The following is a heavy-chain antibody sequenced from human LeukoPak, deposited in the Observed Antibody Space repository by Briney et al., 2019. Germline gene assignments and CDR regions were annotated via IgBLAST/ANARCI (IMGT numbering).Heavy chain of an antibody. J-gene: IGHJ4*02. Sequence: SCKVSGYTLTELSMHWVRQAPGKGLEWVAVIWYDGSNKYYADSVKGRFTISRDNSKNTLYLQMNSLRAEDTAVYYCARDLGNYYGSGSYPPDYWGQGTLVTVSS. CDR1: GYTLTELS. V-gene: IGHV3-33*01. D-gene: IGHD3-10*01. CDR2: IWYDGSNK. CDR3: ARDLGNYYGSGSYPPDY.